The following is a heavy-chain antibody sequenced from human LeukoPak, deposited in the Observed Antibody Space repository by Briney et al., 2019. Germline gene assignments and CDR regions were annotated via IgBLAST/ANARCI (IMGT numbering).Heavy chain of an antibody. J-gene: IGHJ5*02. V-gene: IGHV4-34*01. CDR2: IKNSGST. CDR1: GGSLSGYY. Sequence: SQTRSLTCAVYGGSLSGYYWSWIRHLPGKGLEWDGEIKNSGSTTYNPSLKSGVTISVDTSKNQFSLKLSSVTAADTAVYYCARGRVVVVPAAIFSGWFDPWGQGTLVTVSS. D-gene: IGHD2-2*02. CDR3: ARGRVVVVPAAIFSGWFDP.